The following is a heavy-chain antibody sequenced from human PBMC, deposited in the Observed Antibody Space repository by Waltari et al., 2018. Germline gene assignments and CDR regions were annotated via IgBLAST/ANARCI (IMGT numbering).Heavy chain of an antibody. J-gene: IGHJ3*02. CDR1: GYSISSGYY. V-gene: IGHV4-38-2*01. CDR2: IYHSGST. D-gene: IGHD3-10*01. Sequence: QVQLQESGPGLVKPSETLSLTCAVSGYSISSGYYWGWIRQPPGKGLEWIGSIYHSGSTYYNPSRKSRVTISVDTSKNQFSLKLSSVTAADTAVYYCARGRITMVRGLLSGAFDIWGQGTMVTVSS. CDR3: ARGRITMVRGLLSGAFDI.